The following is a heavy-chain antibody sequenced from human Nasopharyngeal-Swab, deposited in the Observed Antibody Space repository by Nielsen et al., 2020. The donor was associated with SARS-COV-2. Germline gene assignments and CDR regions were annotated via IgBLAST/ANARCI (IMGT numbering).Heavy chain of an antibody. J-gene: IGHJ4*02. V-gene: IGHV3-7*01. CDR3: ASRPSGYSYGFDY. D-gene: IGHD5-18*01. CDR2: IKQDGSEN. CDR1: VSTLSSNC. Sequence: GRSRRPSCAPFVSTLSSNCMSWVRQAPGKGLEWVANIKQDGSENYYVDSVKGRFTIPRDNAKNSLYLQMNSLRAEDTAVYYCASRPSGYSYGFDYWGQGTLITVSS.